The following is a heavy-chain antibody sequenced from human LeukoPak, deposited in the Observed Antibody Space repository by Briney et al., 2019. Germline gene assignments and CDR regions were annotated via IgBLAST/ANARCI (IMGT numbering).Heavy chain of an antibody. CDR1: GFTFDDYA. Sequence: GGSLRLSCAASGFTFDDYAMHWVRQAPGKGLEWVSGISWNSGSIGYADSVEGRFTISRDNSKNTLYLQMNSLRAEDTAVYYCASLQNVPSYYYYYVMDVWGQGTTVTVSS. J-gene: IGHJ6*02. D-gene: IGHD2/OR15-2a*01. CDR3: ASLQNVPSYYYYYVMDV. V-gene: IGHV3-9*01. CDR2: ISWNSGSI.